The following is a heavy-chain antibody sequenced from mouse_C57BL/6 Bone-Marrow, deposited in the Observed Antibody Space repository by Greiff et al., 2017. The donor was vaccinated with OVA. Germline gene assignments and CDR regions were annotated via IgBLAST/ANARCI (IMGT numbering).Heavy chain of an antibody. V-gene: IGHV1-82*01. CDR1: GYAFSSSW. Sequence: QVQLQQSGPELVKPGASVKISCKASGYAFSSSWMNWVKQRPGKGLEWIGRIYPGDGDTNYNGKFKGKAALTADKSSSTAYMLLSSLTSEDSAVYFCVYDYPYYFDYWGQGTTLTVSS. D-gene: IGHD2-4*01. CDR2: IYPGDGDT. CDR3: VYDYPYYFDY. J-gene: IGHJ2*01.